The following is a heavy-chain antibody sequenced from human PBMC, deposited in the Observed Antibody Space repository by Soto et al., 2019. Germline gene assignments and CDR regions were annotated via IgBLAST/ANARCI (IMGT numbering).Heavy chain of an antibody. CDR3: AREERRFLRFLGMDV. CDR2: ISYDGSNT. D-gene: IGHD3-3*01. V-gene: IGHV3-30-3*01. J-gene: IGHJ6*02. CDR1: GFSFSVYS. Sequence: PGGSLRLSCAASGFSFSVYSMNWVRQAPGKGLEWVAVISYDGSNTYYADSVKGRFTISRDNSKNTLYLQMNSLRAEDTAVYYCAREERRFLRFLGMDVWGQGTTVTVSS.